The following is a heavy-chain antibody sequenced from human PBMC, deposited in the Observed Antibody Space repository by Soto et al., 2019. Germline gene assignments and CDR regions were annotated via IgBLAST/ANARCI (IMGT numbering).Heavy chain of an antibody. CDR3: AKPYPETGDY. CDR2: ISYDGSNE. Sequence: QVQLVESGGGVVQPGRSLRLSCAASGFTFSSYGMHWVRQAPGKGLEWVAVISYDGSNEYYADSVKGRFTISRDNSKNTLYLQMNSLRAEDTAVYYCAKPYPETGDYWGQGTLVTVSS. V-gene: IGHV3-30*18. J-gene: IGHJ4*02. CDR1: GFTFSSYG.